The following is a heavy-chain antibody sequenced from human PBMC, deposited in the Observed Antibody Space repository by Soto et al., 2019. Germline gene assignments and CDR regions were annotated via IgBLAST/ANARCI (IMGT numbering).Heavy chain of an antibody. D-gene: IGHD3-22*01. V-gene: IGHV3-7*04. CDR2: IKPDGSEK. CDR1: GFTFNTYW. Sequence: GGSLRLSCAASGFTFNTYWMSWVRQAPGKGLEWVANIKPDGSEKWYVDSVKGRFTISRDNAKNSLYLQMNSLRAEDTAVYYCARGDYYDSSGPFSDAFDIWGQGTMVTVSS. CDR3: ARGDYYDSSGPFSDAFDI. J-gene: IGHJ3*02.